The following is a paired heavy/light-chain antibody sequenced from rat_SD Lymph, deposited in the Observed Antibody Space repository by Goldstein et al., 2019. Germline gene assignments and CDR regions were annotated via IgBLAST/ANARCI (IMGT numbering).Heavy chain of an antibody. CDR3: ARWEFGIFDY. J-gene: IGHJ2*01. CDR1: GYTFTDYA. Sequence: QIQLVQSGPELKKPGESVKISCKASGYTFTDYAMHWVKQAPGKGLKWMGWINTYTGKPTYADDFKGRFVFSLEASASTANLQISNLKNEDTATYFCARWEFGIFDYWGQGVMVTVSS. D-gene: IGHD4-3*01. CDR2: INTYTGKP. V-gene: IGHV9-4*01.
Light chain of an antibody. V-gene: IGKV1S21*01. Sequence: DVVMTQTPVSMSVSLGGQVSISCRSSQSLVHNNGNTYLSWYIQKPSQSPQLLIYKVSNRFSGISDRFSGSGSGTDFTLKISRVEPDDLGVYYCGQGTQYPLTFGSGTKLEIK. CDR1: QSLVHNNGNTY. J-gene: IGKJ5*01. CDR2: KVS. CDR3: GQGTQYPLT.